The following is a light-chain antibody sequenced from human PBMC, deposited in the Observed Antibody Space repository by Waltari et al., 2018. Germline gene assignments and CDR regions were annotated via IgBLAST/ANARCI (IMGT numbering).Light chain of an antibody. J-gene: IGKJ2*01. Sequence: DIVMTQSPDSLAVSLGERATINCKSSQSFLYRSNNKNYFAWYQQKPGQPPKLLIYWASTREIGVPDRFSGSGSGTDFTLTISSLQAEDVAVYYCQQYYETPYTFGQGTKLEIK. CDR2: WAS. CDR3: QQYYETPYT. CDR1: QSFLYRSNNKNY. V-gene: IGKV4-1*01.